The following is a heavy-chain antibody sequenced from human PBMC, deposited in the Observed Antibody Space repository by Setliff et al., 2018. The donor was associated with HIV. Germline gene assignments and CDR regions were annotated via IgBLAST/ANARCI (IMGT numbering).Heavy chain of an antibody. CDR1: GYTFTNYX. D-gene: IGHD3-10*01. Sequence: PGESLKISCKGSGYTFTNYXXXWVRQTPGKGLEWMGNIHPRDSDTRYSPSFQGQVTLSVDKSISTAYLQWSSLKASDTAMYYCVRHVSSSAVFDPWGQGTLVTVSS. CDR2: IHPRDSDT. J-gene: IGHJ5*02. V-gene: IGHV5-51*01. CDR3: VRHVSSSAVFDP.